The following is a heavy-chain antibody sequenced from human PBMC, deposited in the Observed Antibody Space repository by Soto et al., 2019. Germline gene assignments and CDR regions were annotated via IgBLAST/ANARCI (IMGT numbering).Heavy chain of an antibody. CDR3: ARNGTYSSSLSQYSGMDV. V-gene: IGHV1-69*01. CDR1: GGTFANFI. J-gene: IGHJ6*02. Sequence: QVQLVQSGAEVKEPGSSVKVSCKASGGTFANFIMNWVRQTPGQGLEWMGGIVPMFGTATYAEKFKRRVTISATESTSTAYMELTSLRSEDTAVYYCARNGTYSSSLSQYSGMDVWGQGTTVTVS. CDR2: IVPMFGTA. D-gene: IGHD6-6*01.